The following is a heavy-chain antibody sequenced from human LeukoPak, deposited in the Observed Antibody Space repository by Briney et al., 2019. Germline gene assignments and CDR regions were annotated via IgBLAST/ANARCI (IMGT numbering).Heavy chain of an antibody. V-gene: IGHV3-30-3*01. D-gene: IGHD6-13*01. Sequence: PGGSLRLSCATSGFTFSGSAMHWVRQAPGKGLEWVAVISQDGSDRHYTDSVKGRFTISRDNSRNTLYLEMNSLRAGDTAVYYCVREPGPGYFDYWGRGTLVTVSS. CDR3: VREPGPGYFDY. J-gene: IGHJ4*02. CDR1: GFTFSGSA. CDR2: ISQDGSDR.